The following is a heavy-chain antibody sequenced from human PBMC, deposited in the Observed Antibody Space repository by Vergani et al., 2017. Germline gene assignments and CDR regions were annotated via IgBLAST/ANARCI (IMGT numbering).Heavy chain of an antibody. D-gene: IGHD3-3*01. V-gene: IGHV4-59*01. J-gene: IGHJ4*02. Sequence: QVQLQESGPGLVKPSETLSLTCTVSGGSISSYYWSWIRQPPGKGLEWIGYIYYSGSTNYNPSLKSRVTISVDTSKNQFSLKLSSVTAADTAVYYCAAGGYDFWSGYYDYWGQGTLVTVSS. CDR2: IYYSGST. CDR3: AAGGYDFWSGYYDY. CDR1: GGSISSYY.